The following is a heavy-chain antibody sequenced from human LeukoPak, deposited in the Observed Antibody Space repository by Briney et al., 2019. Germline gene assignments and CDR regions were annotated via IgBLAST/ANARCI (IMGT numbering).Heavy chain of an antibody. D-gene: IGHD6-6*01. J-gene: IGHJ4*02. CDR1: GFTFSSYG. Sequence: GGSLRLSCAASGFTFSSYGMHWVRQAPGKGLEWVAVISYDGSNKYYADSVKGRFTISRDNSKNTLYLQMNSLRAEDTAVYYCARAPYSSSWFDYWGQGTLVTVSS. CDR3: ARAPYSSSWFDY. CDR2: ISYDGSNK. V-gene: IGHV3-30*19.